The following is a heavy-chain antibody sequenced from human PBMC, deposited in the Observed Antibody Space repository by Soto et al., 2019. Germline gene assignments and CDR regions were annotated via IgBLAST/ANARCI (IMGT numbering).Heavy chain of an antibody. CDR1: GYTFTGYY. CDR3: ASLSARVGATRARYYYYYGMDV. D-gene: IGHD1-26*01. Sequence: VASVKVSCKASGYTFTGYYMHWVRQAPGQGLEWMGWINPNSGGTNYAQKFQGRVTMTRDTSISTAYMELSRLRSDDTAVYYCASLSARVGATRARYYYYYGMDVWGQGTTVTVSS. CDR2: INPNSGGT. V-gene: IGHV1-2*02. J-gene: IGHJ6*02.